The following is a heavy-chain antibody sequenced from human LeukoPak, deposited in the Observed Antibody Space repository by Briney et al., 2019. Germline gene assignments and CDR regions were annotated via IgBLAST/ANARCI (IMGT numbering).Heavy chain of an antibody. J-gene: IGHJ4*02. CDR1: GFTFSDYN. Sequence: SGGSLRLSCAASGFTFSDYNMRWIRQAPGKGLEWVSSISRSGSTKYYADSVKGRFTISRDNAKNSLYLQMNSLRAEDTAVYYCARSGAGSDYWGQGTRVTVSS. CDR3: ARSGAGSDY. D-gene: IGHD1-14*01. V-gene: IGHV3-11*04. CDR2: ISRSGSTK.